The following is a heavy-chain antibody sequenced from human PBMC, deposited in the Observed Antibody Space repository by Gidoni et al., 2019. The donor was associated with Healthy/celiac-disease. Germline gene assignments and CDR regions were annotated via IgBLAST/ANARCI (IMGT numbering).Heavy chain of an antibody. D-gene: IGHD1-26*01. CDR1: GYTLAELS. J-gene: IGHJ3*02. Sequence: QVQLVQSGAEVTKPGASVKVSCKVSGYTLAELSMHWVRQAPGKGLEWMGGFDPEDGETIYAQKCQGRVTMTEDTSTDTAYMELSSLRSEDTGVYYCATAIIGGATGDAFDIWGQGTMVTVSS. CDR3: ATAIIGGATGDAFDI. V-gene: IGHV1-24*01. CDR2: FDPEDGET.